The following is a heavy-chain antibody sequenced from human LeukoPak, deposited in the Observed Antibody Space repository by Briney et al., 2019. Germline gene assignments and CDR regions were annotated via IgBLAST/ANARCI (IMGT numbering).Heavy chain of an antibody. Sequence: SGPTLMKPTQTLTLTCTFSGFSLSTSGVGVGWIRQPPGKALEWLALIYWDDDNRYSPSLKSRLTITKDTSKNQVVLTMTNMDPVDTATYYCATTSPLFYFDYWGQGTLVTVSS. J-gene: IGHJ4*02. CDR1: GFSLSTSGVG. D-gene: IGHD1-1*01. CDR2: IYWDDDN. V-gene: IGHV2-5*02. CDR3: ATTSPLFYFDY.